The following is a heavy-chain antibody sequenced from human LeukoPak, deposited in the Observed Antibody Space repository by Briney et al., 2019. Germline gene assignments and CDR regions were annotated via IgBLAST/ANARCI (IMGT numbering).Heavy chain of an antibody. D-gene: IGHD2-21*02. CDR1: GFTFNNYA. J-gene: IGHJ4*02. CDR3: LLTYCGGACYRVWDY. CDR2: ISATGIRT. Sequence: PGGSLRLSCAASGFTFNNYAMSWVRQAPGKGLQWVSAISATGIRTYYADSVKGRFTISRDNSKDTLYLQMNSLRAEDTAVYYCLLTYCGGACYRVWDYWGQGALVTVSS. V-gene: IGHV3-23*01.